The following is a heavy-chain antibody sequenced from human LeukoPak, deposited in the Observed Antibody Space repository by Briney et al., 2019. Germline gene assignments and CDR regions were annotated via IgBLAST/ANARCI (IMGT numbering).Heavy chain of an antibody. V-gene: IGHV3-48*03. CDR3: ARLVPVAGNPFFY. D-gene: IGHD6-19*01. CDR1: GFTFSSYE. Sequence: GGSLRLSCAASGFTFSSYEMNWVRQAPGKGLEWVSYISSSGSTIYYADSVKGRFTISRDNAKNSLYLQMNSLRAEDTAVYYCARLVPVAGNPFFYWGQGTLVTVSS. CDR2: ISSSGSTI. J-gene: IGHJ4*02.